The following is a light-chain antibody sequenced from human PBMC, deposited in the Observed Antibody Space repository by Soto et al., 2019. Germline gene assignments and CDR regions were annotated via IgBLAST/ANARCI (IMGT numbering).Light chain of an antibody. V-gene: IGKV3-15*01. CDR3: QQYNNWPPG. CDR1: QSVRSN. Sequence: EMVMTQSPASLSVSSGERATLSCRASQSVRSNLAWYQQKPGQAPRLLIYGASTRATGIPARFSGSGSGTEFTFTISSLQSEDFAVYYCQQYNNWPPGFGQGTKLEIK. J-gene: IGKJ2*03. CDR2: GAS.